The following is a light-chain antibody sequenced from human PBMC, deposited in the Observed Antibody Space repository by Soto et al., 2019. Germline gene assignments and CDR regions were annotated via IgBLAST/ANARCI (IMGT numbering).Light chain of an antibody. Sequence: QSVLTQPPSASGTPGQRVAISCSGRSSNIGTDAVSWFQQLPGTAPKLLIYSNNQRPSGVPDRFSGSKSGTSASLAISGLHSDDEAHYYCAVWDVTLKDWVFGGGTKVTV. CDR1: SSNIGTDA. V-gene: IGLV1-44*01. J-gene: IGLJ3*02. CDR3: AVWDVTLKDWV. CDR2: SNN.